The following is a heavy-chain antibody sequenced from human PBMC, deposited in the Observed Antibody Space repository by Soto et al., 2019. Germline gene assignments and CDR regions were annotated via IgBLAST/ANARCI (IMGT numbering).Heavy chain of an antibody. CDR1: GGTFSNYP. D-gene: IGHD5-12*01. J-gene: IGHJ2*01. CDR2: IIPIFGTV. CDR3: ARGNHRWLQLWYFDL. V-gene: IGHV1-69*12. Sequence: QVQXVQXXXXVKKPGSSVKVSCKASGGTFSNYPISWVRQAPGQGLEWMGGIIPIFGTVNYAQKFQGRVTITADESTSTAYMELSSLRSEDTAVYYCARGNHRWLQLWYFDLWGRGTLVTVSS.